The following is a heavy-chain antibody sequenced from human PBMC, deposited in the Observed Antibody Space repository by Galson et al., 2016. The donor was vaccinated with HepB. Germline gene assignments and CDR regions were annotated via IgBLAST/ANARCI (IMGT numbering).Heavy chain of an antibody. CDR2: MNPKIGNT. J-gene: IGHJ4*02. V-gene: IGHV1-8*01. Sequence: SVKVSCKASGYTFTSFDINWVRQTTGQGLEWMGWMNPKIGNTGYAQKFQGRVTMTRNTSISTAYMELSGLRSEDTAGYYCARHADYSDPPSISEYWGQGTLVTVSS. CDR1: GYTFTSFD. D-gene: IGHD4-17*01. CDR3: ARHADYSDPPSISEY.